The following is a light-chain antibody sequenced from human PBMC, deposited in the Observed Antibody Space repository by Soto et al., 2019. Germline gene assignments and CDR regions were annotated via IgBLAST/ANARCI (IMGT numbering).Light chain of an antibody. V-gene: IGKV1-39*01. CDR3: QQSYNTPIT. Sequence: DIQMTQSPSSLSASVGDRVTITCRASQSISSYLNWYQQKPGKAPKSLIYAASNLQSGVPSRFSGSGSGTDFTLTISSLQPEDFGTYYCQQSYNTPITFGQGTRLEIK. J-gene: IGKJ5*01. CDR1: QSISSY. CDR2: AAS.